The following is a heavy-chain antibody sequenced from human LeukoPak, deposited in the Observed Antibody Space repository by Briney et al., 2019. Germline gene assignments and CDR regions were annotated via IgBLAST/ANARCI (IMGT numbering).Heavy chain of an antibody. CDR1: GYSFTRYW. D-gene: IGHD6-19*01. V-gene: IGHV5-51*01. J-gene: IGHJ4*02. CDR2: IYPGDSDT. CDR3: ARRIAVASLIDY. Sequence: GESLNISCKGSGYSFTRYWIGGVRQMPAKGLEWMGIIYPGDSDTRYSPSFQGQVTISADKSISTAYLQWSSLKASDTAMYYCARRIAVASLIDYWGQGALVTVSS.